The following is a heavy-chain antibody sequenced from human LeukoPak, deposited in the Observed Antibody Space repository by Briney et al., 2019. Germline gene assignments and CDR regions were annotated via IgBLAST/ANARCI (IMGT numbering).Heavy chain of an antibody. J-gene: IGHJ3*02. CDR1: GFTFSSYW. Sequence: GGSLRLSCAASGFTFSSYWMSWVRQAPGKGLEWVANIKQDGSEKYYVDSVKGRFTISRDNAKNSLYLQMNSLRAEDTAVYYCARAGGYDMSAFDIWGQGTMVTVSS. CDR2: IKQDGSEK. V-gene: IGHV3-7*01. CDR3: ARAGGYDMSAFDI. D-gene: IGHD3-22*01.